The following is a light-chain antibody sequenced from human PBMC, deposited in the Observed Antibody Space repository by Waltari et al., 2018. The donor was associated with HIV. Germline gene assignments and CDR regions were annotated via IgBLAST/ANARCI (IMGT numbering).Light chain of an antibody. CDR3: QQNHDWPPTT. CDR1: QSVSSN. J-gene: IGKJ5*01. CDR2: GAS. V-gene: IGKV3-15*01. Sequence: EIVMTQSPAALSASPGERVTLSCTASQSVSSNVAWYQHKPGQAPRLLIYGASTRATGIPARFSGSGSGTQFTLTISSLQSEDFAVYYCQQNHDWPPTTFGQGTRLEIK.